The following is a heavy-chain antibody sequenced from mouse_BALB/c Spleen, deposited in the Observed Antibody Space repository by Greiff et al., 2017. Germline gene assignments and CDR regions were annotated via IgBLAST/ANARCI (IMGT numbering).Heavy chain of an antibody. J-gene: IGHJ4*01. CDR1: GFTFSSYA. CDR3: ARSITPGISAMDY. D-gene: IGHD1-1*01. V-gene: IGHV5-9-4*01. Sequence: EVKLMESGGGLVKPGGSLKLSCAASGFTFSSYAMSWVRQSPEKRLEWVAEISSGGSYTYYPDTVTGRFTISRDNAKNTLYLEMSSLRSEDTAMYYCARSITPGISAMDYWGQGTSVTVSS. CDR2: ISSGGSYT.